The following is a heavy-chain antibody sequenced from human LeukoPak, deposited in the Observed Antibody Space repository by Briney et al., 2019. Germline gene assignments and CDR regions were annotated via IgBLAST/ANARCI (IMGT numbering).Heavy chain of an antibody. D-gene: IGHD2-2*02. Sequence: QSGGSLRLSCAASGFTFSSYGMHSVRQAPGKGLEWVAFIRYDGSNKYYADSVKGRFTITRDNSKNTLYLQMNSLSAEDKAVYYCAKDNGIGYCSSTSCYTFDYWGQGTLVTVSS. CDR1: GFTFSSYG. CDR2: IRYDGSNK. CDR3: AKDNGIGYCSSTSCYTFDY. V-gene: IGHV3-30*02. J-gene: IGHJ4*02.